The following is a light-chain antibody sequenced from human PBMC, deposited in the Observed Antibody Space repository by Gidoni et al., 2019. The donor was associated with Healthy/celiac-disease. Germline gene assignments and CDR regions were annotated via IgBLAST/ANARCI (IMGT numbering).Light chain of an antibody. Sequence: EIVLMQSPGTLSLSPGERATLSCRASQSVSSSYLAWYQQKPGQAPRLLIYGASSRATGIPDRFSGSGSGTDFTLTISRPEPEDFAVYYCQQYGSSSYTFGQGTKLEIK. CDR3: QQYGSSSYT. J-gene: IGKJ2*01. CDR1: QSVSSSY. V-gene: IGKV3-20*01. CDR2: GAS.